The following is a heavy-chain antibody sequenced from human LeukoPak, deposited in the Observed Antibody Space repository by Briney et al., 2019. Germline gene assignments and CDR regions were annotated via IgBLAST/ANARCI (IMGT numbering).Heavy chain of an antibody. J-gene: IGHJ4*02. CDR3: AKGLPGAGQRGYFDY. CDR2: TYYRSKWGF. Sequence: SQTLSLTCAISGDSVSSKSAAWNWIRQSPSRGLEWLGRTYYRSKWGFDYAESLKSRININPDTSKNQFSLQLNSVTPEDTAVYYCAKGLPGAGQRGYFDYWGQGTLVTVSS. CDR1: GDSVSSKSAA. V-gene: IGHV6-1*01. D-gene: IGHD3-10*01.